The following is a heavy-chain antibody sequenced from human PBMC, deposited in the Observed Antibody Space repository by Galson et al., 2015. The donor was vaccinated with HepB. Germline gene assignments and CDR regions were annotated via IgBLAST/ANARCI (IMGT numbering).Heavy chain of an antibody. CDR3: ARSRVAQGLDY. J-gene: IGHJ4*02. CDR1: GFTFGDFA. V-gene: IGHV3-49*03. Sequence: SLRLSCATSGFTFGDFAMNRFRQAPGMGLEWVGFIRSKAFGGSTEYAASVKGRFTISRDDSKNIAYLQMHSLKTEDTAVYYCARSRVAQGLDYWGQGTLVTVSS. D-gene: IGHD5-12*01. CDR2: IRSKAFGGST.